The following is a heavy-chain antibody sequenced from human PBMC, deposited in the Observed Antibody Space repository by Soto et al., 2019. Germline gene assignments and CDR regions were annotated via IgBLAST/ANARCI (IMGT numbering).Heavy chain of an antibody. V-gene: IGHV3-23*01. CDR3: AKSRGSVRGCLDY. CDR1: GFTFNPYG. CDR2: ISGSGGST. D-gene: IGHD3-16*01. Sequence: EVQLLESGGGLVQPGGSLRLSCAASGFTFNPYGMSWVRQAPGKGLEWVSSISGSGGSTLHADSVKGRFTISRDNSKNTLYLQRNSLRAEDTAVYYCAKSRGSVRGCLDYCGQGTLVTVSS. J-gene: IGHJ4*02.